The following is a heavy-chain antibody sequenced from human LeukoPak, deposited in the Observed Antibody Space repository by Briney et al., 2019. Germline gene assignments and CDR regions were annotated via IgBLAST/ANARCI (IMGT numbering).Heavy chain of an antibody. D-gene: IGHD6-13*01. Sequence: PSETLSLTCAVYGGSFSGYYWSWIRQPPGKGLEWIGEINHSGSTNYNPPLKSRVTISVDTSKNQFSLKLSSVTAADTAVYYCARGRGAFGSSSWYRDTWEGRYFDYWGQGTLVTVSS. V-gene: IGHV4-34*01. CDR3: ARGRGAFGSSSWYRDTWEGRYFDY. CDR2: INHSGST. J-gene: IGHJ4*02. CDR1: GGSFSGYY.